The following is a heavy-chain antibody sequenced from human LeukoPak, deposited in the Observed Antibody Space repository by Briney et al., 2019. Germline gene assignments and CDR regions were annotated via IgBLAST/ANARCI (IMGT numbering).Heavy chain of an antibody. J-gene: IGHJ4*02. CDR1: GGSISSSSYY. D-gene: IGHD6-13*01. Sequence: PSETLSLTCTVSGGSISSSSYYWGWIRQPPGKGLEWIGEINHSGSTNYNPSLKSRVTISVDTSKNQFSLKLSSVTAADTAVYYCARGAGVAAAGTSEFYYWGQGTLVTVSS. V-gene: IGHV4-39*07. CDR2: INHSGST. CDR3: ARGAGVAAAGTSEFYY.